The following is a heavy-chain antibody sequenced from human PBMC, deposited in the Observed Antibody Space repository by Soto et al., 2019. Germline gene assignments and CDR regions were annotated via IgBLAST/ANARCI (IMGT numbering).Heavy chain of an antibody. CDR3: ASLTGDYYFYSMDV. D-gene: IGHD3-10*01. CDR1: AGSIISSSYY. CDR2: IYYSGST. V-gene: IGHV4-39*01. J-gene: IGHJ6*02. Sequence: SETLSLTCTVSAGSIISSSYYWGWIRQPTGKGLEWIGTIYYSGSTYYNPSLKSRVTISADTSKNQFSLKLTSVTATDTAVYYCASLTGDYYFYSMDVWGQGITVTVSS.